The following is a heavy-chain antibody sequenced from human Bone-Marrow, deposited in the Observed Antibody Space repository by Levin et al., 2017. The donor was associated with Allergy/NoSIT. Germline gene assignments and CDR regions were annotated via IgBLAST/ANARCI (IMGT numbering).Heavy chain of an antibody. CDR1: GFTFNTYA. D-gene: IGHD2-15*01. V-gene: IGHV3-23*01. CDR2: IGTGGSAT. CDR3: ARQLGYCSDGACYFDY. J-gene: IGHJ4*02. Sequence: GESLKISCAVSGFTFNTYAMSWVRQAPGKGLEWVSAIGTGGSATFYADSVKGRFTISRDNSKNTLFLQMNNLRTEDTAVYHCARQLGYCSDGACYFDYWGLGTLVTVSS.